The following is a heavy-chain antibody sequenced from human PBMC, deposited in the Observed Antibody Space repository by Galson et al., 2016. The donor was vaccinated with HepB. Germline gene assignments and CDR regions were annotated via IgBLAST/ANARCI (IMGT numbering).Heavy chain of an antibody. J-gene: IGHJ5*02. D-gene: IGHD2-21*01. CDR3: AIRVGVRADWFDP. Sequence: SVKVSCKVLGHTLSEFAIYWVRQAPGEGLEWMGGFDPEDGEAVYAQKFQGRITMTEDTSTDTVYMDLSSLTSEDTAIYYCAIRVGVRADWFDPWGQGTLVTVSS. CDR2: FDPEDGEA. V-gene: IGHV1-24*01. CDR1: GHTLSEFA.